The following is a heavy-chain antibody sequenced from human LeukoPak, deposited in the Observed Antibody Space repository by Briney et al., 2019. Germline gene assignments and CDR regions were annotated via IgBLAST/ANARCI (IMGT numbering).Heavy chain of an antibody. CDR2: INPRGGST. D-gene: IGHD2-2*01. CDR1: GYTFTTYY. Sequence: ASVKVSCKASGYTFTTYYIHWVRQAPGQGLEWMGVINPRGGSTSYARKFQGRVTMTRDTSASTVYMELSSLRSEDTAVFYCARAWGRDLVVVPAARYYYGMDVWGQGTTVTVSS. V-gene: IGHV1-46*01. CDR3: ARAWGRDLVVVPAARYYYGMDV. J-gene: IGHJ6*02.